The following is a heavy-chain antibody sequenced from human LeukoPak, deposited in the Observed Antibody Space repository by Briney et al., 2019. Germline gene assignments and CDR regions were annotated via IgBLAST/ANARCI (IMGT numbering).Heavy chain of an antibody. J-gene: IGHJ6*03. CDR3: ARATDIAARPNNYYYYMDV. Sequence: GGSLRLSCAASGFTFSSYWMSWVRQAPGKGLEWVANIKQDGSEKYYVDSVKGRFTISRDNAKNSLYLQMNSLRAEDTAVYYCARATDIAARPNNYYYYMDVWGKGTTVTVSS. CDR1: GFTFSSYW. D-gene: IGHD6-6*01. CDR2: IKQDGSEK. V-gene: IGHV3-7*01.